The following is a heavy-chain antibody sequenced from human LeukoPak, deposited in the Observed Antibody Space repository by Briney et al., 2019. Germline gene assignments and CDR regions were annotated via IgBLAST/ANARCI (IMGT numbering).Heavy chain of an antibody. CDR2: MYYTGSS. CDR3: TGERNGSPHY. Sequence: PSETLSLTCTVSGGSISGYYWNWVRQPPGKGLEWIASMYYTGSSYYNPSLKSRVTISLDTSKNQFSLKMTSVTAADTAVYFCTGERNGSPHYWGQGTQVTVSS. D-gene: IGHD5-24*01. V-gene: IGHV4-39*07. J-gene: IGHJ4*02. CDR1: GGSISGYY.